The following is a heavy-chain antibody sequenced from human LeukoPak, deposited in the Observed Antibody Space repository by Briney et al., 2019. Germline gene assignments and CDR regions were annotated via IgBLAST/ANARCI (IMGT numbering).Heavy chain of an antibody. D-gene: IGHD3-10*01. CDR1: GGSFSGYY. Sequence: SETLSLTCAVYGGSFSGYYWSWVRQPPGKGLIWMGETSHSGNTNYDPSLKSRLTISVDTSKNQFSLKLTSVTAADTAVYFCARTNPQLWYGGYYYYVDVWGKGITVTVSS. CDR2: TSHSGNT. V-gene: IGHV4-34*01. CDR3: ARTNPQLWYGGYYYYVDV. J-gene: IGHJ6*03.